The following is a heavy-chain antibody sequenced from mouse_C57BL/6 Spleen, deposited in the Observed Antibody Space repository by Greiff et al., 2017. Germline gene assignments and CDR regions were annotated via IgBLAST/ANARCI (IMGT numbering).Heavy chain of an antibody. D-gene: IGHD1-1*01. J-gene: IGHJ2*01. CDR2: IDPSDSYT. V-gene: IGHV1-69*01. Sequence: VQLQQPGAELVMPGASVKLSCKASGYTFTSYWMHWVKQRPGHGLEWIGEIDPSDSYTNYNQKFKGKSTLTVDKSSSTAYMQLSSLTSEDSAVYYCARGGNCDYWGQGTTLTVSS. CDR3: ARGGNCDY. CDR1: GYTFTSYW.